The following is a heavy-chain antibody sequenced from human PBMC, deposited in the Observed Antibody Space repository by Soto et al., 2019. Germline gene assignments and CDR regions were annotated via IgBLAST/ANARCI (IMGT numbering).Heavy chain of an antibody. V-gene: IGHV3-30*18. CDR2: ISYDGSNK. D-gene: IGHD4-17*01. CDR1: GFTFSSYG. CDR3: AKDHYTVTGNYWYFDL. J-gene: IGHJ2*01. Sequence: QVQLVESGGGVVQPGRSLRLSCAASGFTFSSYGMHWVRQAPGKGPEWVAVISYDGSNKYYADSVKGRFTISRDNSKNTLYLQMNSLRAEDTAVYYCAKDHYTVTGNYWYFDLWGRGTLVTVSS.